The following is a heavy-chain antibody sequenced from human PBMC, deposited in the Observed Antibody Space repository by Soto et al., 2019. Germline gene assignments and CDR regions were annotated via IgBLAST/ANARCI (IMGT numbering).Heavy chain of an antibody. V-gene: IGHV3-30-3*01. J-gene: IGHJ6*02. D-gene: IGHD2-21*02. CDR1: GFTFSSYA. CDR2: ISYDGSNK. Sequence: QVQLVESGGGVVQPGRSLRLSCAASGFTFSSYAMHWVRQAPGKGLEWVAVISYDGSNKYYADSVKGRFTISRDNSKNTLYLQMNSLRAEDTAVYYCARGADNLLVVVTAMDYYGMDVWGQGTTVTVSS. CDR3: ARGADNLLVVVTAMDYYGMDV.